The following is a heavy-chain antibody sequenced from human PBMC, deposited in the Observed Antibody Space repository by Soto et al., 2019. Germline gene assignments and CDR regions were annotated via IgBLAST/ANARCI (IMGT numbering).Heavy chain of an antibody. Sequence: SVKVSCKASGGTFSSYAISWVRQAPGQGLEWMGGIIPNFGTANYAQKFQGRVTITADESTSTAYMELSSLRSEDTAVYYCAREVYYYGSGSPSYGMDVWGQGTTVTVSS. CDR1: GGTFSSYA. J-gene: IGHJ6*02. CDR3: AREVYYYGSGSPSYGMDV. V-gene: IGHV1-69*13. D-gene: IGHD3-10*01. CDR2: IIPNFGTA.